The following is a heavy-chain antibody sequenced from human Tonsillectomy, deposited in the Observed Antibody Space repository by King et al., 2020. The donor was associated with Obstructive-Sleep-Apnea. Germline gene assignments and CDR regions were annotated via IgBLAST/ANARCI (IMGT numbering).Heavy chain of an antibody. CDR2: IYYSGTT. CDR3: ASKPDIVVVVTAEYYFDY. J-gene: IGHJ4*02. D-gene: IGHD2-15*01. CDR1: GGSISSSSYY. Sequence: QLQESGPVLVKPSETLSLTCTVSGGSISSSSYYWGWIRQPPGKGLEWIGSIYYSGTTYFNPSLKSRVTISLDTSKNQFSLKLSSVTAADTAVYYCASKPDIVVVVTAEYYFDYWGQGTLVTVSS. V-gene: IGHV4-39*07.